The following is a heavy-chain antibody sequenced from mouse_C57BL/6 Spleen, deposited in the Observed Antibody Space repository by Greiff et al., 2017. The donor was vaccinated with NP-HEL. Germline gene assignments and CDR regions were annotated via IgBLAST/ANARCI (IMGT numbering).Heavy chain of an antibody. CDR2: INPSNGGT. CDR3: ARLQTAQATFAY. CDR1: GYTFTSYW. D-gene: IGHD3-2*02. Sequence: QVQLKQPGTELVKPGASVKLSCKASGYTFTSYWMHWVKQRPGQGLEWIGNINPSNGGTNYNEKFKSKATLTVDKSSSTAYMQLSSLTSEDSAVYYCARLQTAQATFAYWGQGTLVTVSA. V-gene: IGHV1-53*01. J-gene: IGHJ3*01.